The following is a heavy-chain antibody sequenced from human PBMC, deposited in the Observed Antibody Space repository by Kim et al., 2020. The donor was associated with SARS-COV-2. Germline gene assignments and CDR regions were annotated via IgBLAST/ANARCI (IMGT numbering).Heavy chain of an antibody. CDR2: T. CDR3: AREHYSSGSYGC. V-gene: IGHV3-23*01. Sequence: THYVEVGKGRFTISRDNSKNTLDLQMNSLRAEDTAIYYCAREHYSSGSYGCWGKGTLVTVSS. D-gene: IGHD3-10*01. J-gene: IGHJ4*02.